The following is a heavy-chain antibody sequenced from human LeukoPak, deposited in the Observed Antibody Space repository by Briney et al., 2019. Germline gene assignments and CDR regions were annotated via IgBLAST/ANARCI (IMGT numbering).Heavy chain of an antibody. D-gene: IGHD3-22*01. CDR1: GYTFTSYD. V-gene: IGHV1-8*01. CDR3: ARVSDSSGYIPYYFDY. J-gene: IGHJ4*02. CDR2: MNPNSGNT. Sequence: ASVKVSCKASGYTFTSYDINWVRQATGQGLEWMGWMNPNSGNTGYAQKFQGRVTMTRNTSISTAYMELSSLRSEDTAVYYCARVSDSSGYIPYYFDYWGQGTLVTVSS.